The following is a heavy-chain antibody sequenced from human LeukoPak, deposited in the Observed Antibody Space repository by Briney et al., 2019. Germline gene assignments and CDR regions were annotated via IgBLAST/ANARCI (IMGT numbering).Heavy chain of an antibody. J-gene: IGHJ4*02. CDR1: GGSFSGYY. V-gene: IGHV4-34*01. D-gene: IGHD3-10*01. CDR3: ARGGELLWFGELWRGGFDY. CDR2: INHSGST. Sequence: LSETLSLTCAVYGGSFSGYYWSWIRQPPGKGLEWIGEINHSGSTNYNPSLKSRVTISVDTSKNQFSLKLSSVPAADTAVYYCARGGELLWFGELWRGGFDYWGQGTLVTVSS.